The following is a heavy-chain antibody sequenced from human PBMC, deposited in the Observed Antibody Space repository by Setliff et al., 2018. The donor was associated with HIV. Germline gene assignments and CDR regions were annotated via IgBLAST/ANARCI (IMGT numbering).Heavy chain of an antibody. D-gene: IGHD3-10*01. J-gene: IGHJ4*02. Sequence: ASVKVSCKASGYSFTSYYMHWVRQAPGQGLEWMGIIDPSGGSTSYAQKFQGRVTMTRDTSTSTAYMELSSLRSEDTAVYYCARDYYYYGSGSFGLDYWGQGTPVTVSS. V-gene: IGHV1-46*01. CDR2: IDPSGGST. CDR1: GYSFTSYY. CDR3: ARDYYYYGSGSFGLDY.